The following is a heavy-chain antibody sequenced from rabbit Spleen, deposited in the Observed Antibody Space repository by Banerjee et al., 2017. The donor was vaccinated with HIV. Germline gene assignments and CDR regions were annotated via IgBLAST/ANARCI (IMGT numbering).Heavy chain of an antibody. V-gene: IGHV1S40*01. J-gene: IGHJ4*01. CDR2: INVVTGKS. Sequence: QSLEESGGDLVKPGASLTLTCKASGIDFSSSYYMCWVRQAPGKGLEWIGCINVVTGKSVYASWAKGRFTMSRTSSTTVTLQMSSLTAADTATYFCARDLVAVIGWNFNLWGQGTLVTVS. D-gene: IGHD1-1*01. CDR1: GIDFSSSYY. CDR3: ARDLVAVIGWNFNL.